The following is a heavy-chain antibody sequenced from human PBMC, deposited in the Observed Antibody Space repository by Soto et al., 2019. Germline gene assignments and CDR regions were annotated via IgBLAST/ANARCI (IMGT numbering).Heavy chain of an antibody. V-gene: IGHV4-39*01. J-gene: IGHJ4*02. CDR2: MFYGVST. CDR1: GSSINGSGYY. CDR3: ARLPSRHLVDY. D-gene: IGHD3-3*02. Sequence: SETLSLTCTVSGSSINGSGYYWGWIRQPPGKGLEWIGSMFYGVSTYYNPSLKSRVTVSVDTSKNQFSLNLRSVTAADTAVYYCARLPSRHLVDYWGQGTLVTVPQ.